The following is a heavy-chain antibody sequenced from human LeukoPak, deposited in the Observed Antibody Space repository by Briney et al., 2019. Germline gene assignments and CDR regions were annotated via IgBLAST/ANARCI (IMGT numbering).Heavy chain of an antibody. D-gene: IGHD6-13*01. CDR3: AAAAGSFDY. CDR1: GGSFSGYY. V-gene: IGHV4-34*01. CDR2: INHSGST. J-gene: IGHJ4*02. Sequence: PSETLSLTCAVYGGSFSGYYWNWIRQPPGKGLEWIGEINHSGSTNYNRSLKSRVTISVDTSKNQFSLKLSSVTAADTAVYYCAAAAGSFDYWGQGTLVTASS.